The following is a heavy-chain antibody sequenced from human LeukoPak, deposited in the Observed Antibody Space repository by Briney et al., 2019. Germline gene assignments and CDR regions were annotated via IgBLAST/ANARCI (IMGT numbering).Heavy chain of an antibody. V-gene: IGHV3-7*01. CDR2: IKDDGSET. CDR1: GFTFSNYW. CDR3: ARALLLPIVTTLNEHAFDL. D-gene: IGHD3-16*02. J-gene: IGHJ3*01. Sequence: GGSLRLSCAASGFTFSNYWMNWVRQAPEKGLEWVASIKDDGSETYHVDSVKGRFTIARDNTKNLLRLQMNSLTVEDTAVYYCARALLLPIVTTLNEHAFDLWGPGTMVTVSS.